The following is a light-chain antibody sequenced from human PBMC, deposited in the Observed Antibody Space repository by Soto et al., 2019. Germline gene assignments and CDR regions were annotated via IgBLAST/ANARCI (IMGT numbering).Light chain of an antibody. V-gene: IGLV2-8*01. CDR2: EVN. CDR3: SSYAGSNNYV. J-gene: IGLJ1*01. CDR1: RSDDGGYNY. Sequence: QSVLTQPPSASGSPGQSVTISCTGTRSDDGGYNYVSWYQQHPGKAPKLMIYEVNKRPSGVPDRFSGSKSGNTASLTVSWLQAEDEADYYCSSYAGSNNYVFGTGTKVTVL.